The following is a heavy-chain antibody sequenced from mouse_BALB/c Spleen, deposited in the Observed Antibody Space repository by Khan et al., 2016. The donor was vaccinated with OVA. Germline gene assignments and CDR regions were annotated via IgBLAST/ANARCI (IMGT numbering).Heavy chain of an antibody. CDR1: GYTFTSYW. J-gene: IGHJ2*01. D-gene: IGHD1-1*01. Sequence: QVRLQQSGAELAKPGASVKMSCKASGYTFTSYWMHWVKQRPGQGLEWIGYINPSTGYTEYNQKFKDKATLTADTSSSTAYMQLSSLTSEGSAVDYCASYYGSSYFDYWGQGTALTVSS. CDR2: INPSTGYT. V-gene: IGHV1-7*01. CDR3: ASYYGSSYFDY.